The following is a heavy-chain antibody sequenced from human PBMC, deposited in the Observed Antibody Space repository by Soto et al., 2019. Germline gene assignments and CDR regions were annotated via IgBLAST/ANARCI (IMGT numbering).Heavy chain of an antibody. CDR1: GFTFSSYA. V-gene: IGHV3-23*01. J-gene: IGHJ6*02. CDR2: LSGSGGST. Sequence: GGSLRLSCAASGFTFSSYAMSWVRQAPGQGLEWVSALSGSGGSTYYADSVKGRFTISRDNSKNTLYLQMNSLRAEDTAVYYCAKAPYIYCTNGVCSPYYYYGMDVWGQGTTVTVSS. D-gene: IGHD2-8*01. CDR3: AKAPYIYCTNGVCSPYYYYGMDV.